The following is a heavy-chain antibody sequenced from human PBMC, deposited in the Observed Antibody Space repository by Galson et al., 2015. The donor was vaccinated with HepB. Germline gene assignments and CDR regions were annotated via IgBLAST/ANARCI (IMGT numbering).Heavy chain of an antibody. CDR1: GFTFSSYS. CDR2: ISSSSSYI. D-gene: IGHD2-2*03. V-gene: IGHV3-21*01. CDR3: ARDVGYCSSTSCYGDYYGMDV. Sequence: SLRLSCAASGFTFSSYSMNWVRQAPGKGLEWVSSISSSSSYIYYADSVKGRFTISRDNAKNSLYLQMNSLRAEDTAVYYCARDVGYCSSTSCYGDYYGMDVWGQGTTVTVSS. J-gene: IGHJ6*02.